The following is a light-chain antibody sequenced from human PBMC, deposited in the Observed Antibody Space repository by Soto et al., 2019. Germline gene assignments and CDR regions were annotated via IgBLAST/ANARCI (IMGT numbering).Light chain of an antibody. CDR2: STD. CDR1: RANIGNNF. V-gene: IGLV1-47*02. J-gene: IGLJ1*01. CDR3: VAWDDSLSGLV. Sequence: QSVLTQPPSASGTPGQRVIISCSGTRANIGNNFVCWYQHLPGMAPKLLIYSTDQRPSGVPDRFSGSKSGTSASLAISGLRSEDEADYYCVAWDDSLSGLVFGTGTKVTVL.